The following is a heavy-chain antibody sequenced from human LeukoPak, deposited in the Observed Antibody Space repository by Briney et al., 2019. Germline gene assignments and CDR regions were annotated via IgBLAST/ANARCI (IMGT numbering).Heavy chain of an antibody. D-gene: IGHD3-3*01. Sequence: GGSLRLSCAASGFTFSSYSMNWARQAPGKGLEWVSSISSSSSYIYYADSVKGRFTISRDNAKNSLYLQMNSLRAEDTAVYYCARRYDFWSGYTDYWGQGTLVTASS. CDR2: ISSSSSYI. V-gene: IGHV3-21*01. CDR1: GFTFSSYS. J-gene: IGHJ4*02. CDR3: ARRYDFWSGYTDY.